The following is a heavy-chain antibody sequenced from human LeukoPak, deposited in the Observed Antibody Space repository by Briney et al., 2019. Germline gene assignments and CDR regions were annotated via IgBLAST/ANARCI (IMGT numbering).Heavy chain of an antibody. Sequence: SETLSLTCAVSGGSISSYYWSWIRQPPGKGLEWIGYIYYSGSTNYNPSLKSRVTISVDTSKNQFSLKLSSVTAADTAVYYCARHSRIIAVAGYDYWGQGTLVTVSS. CDR3: ARHSRIIAVAGYDY. V-gene: IGHV4-59*08. D-gene: IGHD6-19*01. J-gene: IGHJ4*02. CDR2: IYYSGST. CDR1: GGSISSYY.